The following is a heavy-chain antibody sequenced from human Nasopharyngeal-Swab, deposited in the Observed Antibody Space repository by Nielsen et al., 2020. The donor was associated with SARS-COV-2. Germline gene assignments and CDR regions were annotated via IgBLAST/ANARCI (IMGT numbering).Heavy chain of an antibody. D-gene: IGHD2-15*01. V-gene: IGHV3-73*01. CDR3: TRCGGSCYTGKDY. J-gene: IGHJ4*02. CDR1: GFIFSDSD. CDR2: IRSKGNSYAT. Sequence: GGSLRLSCAASGFIFSDSDIHWVRQAAGKGLEWVGRIRSKGNSYATAYAASVKGRFTISRDDSKNTAYLQMNSLITEDTAVYYCTRCGGSCYTGKDYWGQGTLVTVSS.